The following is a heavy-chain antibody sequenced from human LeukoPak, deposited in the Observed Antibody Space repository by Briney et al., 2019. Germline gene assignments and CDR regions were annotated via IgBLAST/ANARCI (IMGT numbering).Heavy chain of an antibody. D-gene: IGHD1-1*01. CDR3: ARDPRWNDAFDI. V-gene: IGHV1-18*01. J-gene: IGHJ3*02. CDR1: GYTFTSYG. CDR2: ISAYNGNT. Sequence: ASVKVSCKASGYTFTSYGISWVRQAPGQGLEWMGWISAYNGNTNYAQKLQGRVTMTTDTSTSTTYMELRGLRADDTAVYYCARDPRWNDAFDIWGQGTMVTVSS.